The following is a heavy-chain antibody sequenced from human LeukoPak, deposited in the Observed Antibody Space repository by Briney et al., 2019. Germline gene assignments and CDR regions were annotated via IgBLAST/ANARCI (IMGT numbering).Heavy chain of an antibody. Sequence: SPSETLSLTCTVSGGSISRSSYYWGWIRQPPGKGLEWIGTIYYNEATQYSPSLRSRVTISVDRSKNQFSLKLSSVTAADTAVYYCAREETPWWFDPWGQGTLVIVSS. J-gene: IGHJ5*02. CDR2: IYYNEAT. D-gene: IGHD5-24*01. CDR1: GGSISRSSYY. CDR3: AREETPWWFDP. V-gene: IGHV4-39*07.